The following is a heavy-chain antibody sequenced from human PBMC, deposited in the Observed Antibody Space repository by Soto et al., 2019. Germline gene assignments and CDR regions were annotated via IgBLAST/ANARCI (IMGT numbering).Heavy chain of an antibody. CDR1: GYTFTGYY. Sequence: ASVKVSCKASGYTFTGYYMHWVRQAPGQGLEWMGWINPNSGGTNYAQKFQGWVTMTRDTSISTAYMELSRLRSDDTAVYYCARSVNHVDTAMDYFDYWGQGTLVTVPQ. V-gene: IGHV1-2*04. D-gene: IGHD5-18*01. CDR3: ARSVNHVDTAMDYFDY. J-gene: IGHJ4*02. CDR2: INPNSGGT.